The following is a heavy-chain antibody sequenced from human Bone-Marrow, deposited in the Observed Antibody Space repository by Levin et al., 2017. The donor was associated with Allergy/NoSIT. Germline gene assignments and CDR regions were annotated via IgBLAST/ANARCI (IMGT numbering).Heavy chain of an antibody. CDR2: ISSSSSHI. D-gene: IGHD3-10*01. V-gene: IGHV3-21*01. Sequence: PGGSLRLSCAASGFTFSNYGMNWVRQAPGKGLEWVSFISSSSSHIYYADSVRGRFPISRDNAKNSLFLQMNSLRAEDTAVYYCAREKTNSKNDYGSGSFDFWGQGTLVTVSS. CDR3: AREKTNSKNDYGSGSFDF. J-gene: IGHJ4*02. CDR1: GFTFSNYG.